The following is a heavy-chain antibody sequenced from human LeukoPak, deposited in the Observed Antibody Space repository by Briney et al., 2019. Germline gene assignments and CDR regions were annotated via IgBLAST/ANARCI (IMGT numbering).Heavy chain of an antibody. CDR1: GFTFSSYA. CDR3: AKGGSGYYYDGTNYFDY. D-gene: IGHD3-22*01. J-gene: IGHJ4*02. Sequence: GGSLRLSCAASGFTFSSYAMSWVRQAPGKGLERVSAISGSGGSTYYADSVKGRFTISRDNSKNTLYLQMNSLRAEDTAVYYCAKGGSGYYYDGTNYFDYWGQGTLVTVSS. V-gene: IGHV3-23*01. CDR2: ISGSGGST.